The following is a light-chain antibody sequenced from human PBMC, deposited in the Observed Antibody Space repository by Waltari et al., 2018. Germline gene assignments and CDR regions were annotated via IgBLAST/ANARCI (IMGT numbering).Light chain of an antibody. J-gene: IGKJ1*01. Sequence: DIQLTQSPSSLSPSVGDRVTIPCRTSQTISSYVNWYQQKPGKAPEVLIFAASSLQRGVPSRFSGSGSGTEFTLTITSLQPEDFATYYCQQTYTLPPWTFGQGTKVEFK. CDR1: QTISSY. CDR2: AAS. V-gene: IGKV1-39*01. CDR3: QQTYTLPPWT.